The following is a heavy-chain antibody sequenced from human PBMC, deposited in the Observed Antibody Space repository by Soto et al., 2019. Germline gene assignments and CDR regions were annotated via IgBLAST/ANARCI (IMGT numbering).Heavy chain of an antibody. CDR1: GFTFSAYA. V-gene: IGHV3-23*01. J-gene: IGHJ4*02. CDR2: ISGTSPST. CDR3: AIRIFGVEY. D-gene: IGHD3-3*01. Sequence: GGSLRLSCAASGFTFSAYAMSWVRQAPGKGLEWVSAISGTSPSTYYADSVQGRFTISRDSSRKTLFLQMNTLRAEDTAVDFCAIRIFGVEYWGQGTQVTVSS.